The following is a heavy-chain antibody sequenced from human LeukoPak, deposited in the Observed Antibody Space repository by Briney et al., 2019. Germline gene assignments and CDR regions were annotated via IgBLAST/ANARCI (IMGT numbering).Heavy chain of an antibody. D-gene: IGHD5-18*01. V-gene: IGHV3-48*03. J-gene: IGHJ4*02. CDR1: GFTFSSYE. Sequence: SGGSLRLSCAASGFTFSSYEMNWVRQAPGKGLEWVSYISSSGSTIYYADSVKGRFTISRDNAKNSLYLQMNSLRAEDTAVYYCARQHVDTAMVYFDYWGQGTLVTVSS. CDR2: ISSSGSTI. CDR3: ARQHVDTAMVYFDY.